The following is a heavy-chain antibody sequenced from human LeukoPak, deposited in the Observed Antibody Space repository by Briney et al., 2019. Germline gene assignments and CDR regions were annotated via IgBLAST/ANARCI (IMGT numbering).Heavy chain of an antibody. CDR1: GFTVSSNY. CDR3: ARGFRMVVADPDY. J-gene: IGHJ4*02. Sequence: GGSLRLSCAASGFTVSSNYMSWVRQAPGKGLEWVSDISTDKFTAHYADSVKGRFTIARDNAGHSLYLQMNSLRAEDTAVYYCARGFRMVVADPDYWGQGTLVTVSS. D-gene: IGHD2-15*01. V-gene: IGHV3-48*01. CDR2: ISTDKFTA.